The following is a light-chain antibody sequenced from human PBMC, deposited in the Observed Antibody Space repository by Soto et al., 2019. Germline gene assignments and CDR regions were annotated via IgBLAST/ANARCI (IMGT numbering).Light chain of an antibody. CDR1: QSVSSN. CDR2: GAF. CDR3: QQYNDWPLT. Sequence: EILMTQSPVTLSVSPGERSTVSCVASQSVSSNLAWYQQKPGQAPSLLIYGAFTRATGIPARFSGTGSGTEFTLTISSLQSEDFALYYCQQYNDWPLTFGQGTKVDIK. J-gene: IGKJ1*01. V-gene: IGKV3-15*01.